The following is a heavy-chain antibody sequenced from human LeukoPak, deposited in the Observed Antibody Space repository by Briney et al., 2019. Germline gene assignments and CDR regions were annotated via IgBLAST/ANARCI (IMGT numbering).Heavy chain of an antibody. Sequence: SETLSLTCAVYGGSFSGYYWSWIRQPPGKGLEWIGEINHSGSTNYNPSLKSRVTISVDTSKNQFSLKLSSVTAADTAVYCCARALIAAAEEFSFDYWGQGTLVTVSS. J-gene: IGHJ4*02. CDR1: GGSFSGYY. CDR2: INHSGST. CDR3: ARALIAAAEEFSFDY. D-gene: IGHD6-13*01. V-gene: IGHV4-34*01.